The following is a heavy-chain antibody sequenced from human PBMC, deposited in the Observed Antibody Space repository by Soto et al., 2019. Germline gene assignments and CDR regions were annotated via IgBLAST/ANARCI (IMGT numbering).Heavy chain of an antibody. CDR3: SKDYCSGGTCHSDY. CDR2: ISYDGRNK. Sequence: QVQLGESGGGVVQPGRSLRLSCAASGFSFSNYGLHWVRQAPGKGLEWVAVISYDGRNKYYADSVKGRFTISRDNSQNKLYLQMNSLRVEDTAVYYCSKDYCSGGTCHSDYWGQGTLVTVSS. D-gene: IGHD2-15*01. CDR1: GFSFSNYG. V-gene: IGHV3-30*18. J-gene: IGHJ4*02.